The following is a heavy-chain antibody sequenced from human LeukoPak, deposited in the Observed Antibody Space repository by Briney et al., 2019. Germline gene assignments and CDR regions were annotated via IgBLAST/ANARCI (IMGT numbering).Heavy chain of an antibody. J-gene: IGHJ3*02. CDR3: ARGCKDFWSGYYVALDAFDI. V-gene: IGHV1-18*01. D-gene: IGHD3-3*01. CDR1: GYTFTSYG. CDR2: ISAYNGNT. Sequence: ASVKVSCKASGYTFTSYGISWVRQAPGQGLEWMGWISAYNGNTNYAQKLQGRVTMTTDTSTSTAYMELRSLRSDDTAVYYCARGCKDFWSGYYVALDAFDIWGQGTMVTVSS.